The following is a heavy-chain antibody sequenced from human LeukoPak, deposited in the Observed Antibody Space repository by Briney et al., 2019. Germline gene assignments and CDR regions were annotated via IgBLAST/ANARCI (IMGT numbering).Heavy chain of an antibody. D-gene: IGHD1-26*01. CDR3: AKGGRGSYYPSFFDY. CDR1: GFTFSSYG. CDR2: IRYDGSNK. J-gene: IGHJ4*02. V-gene: IGHV3-30*02. Sequence: GGSLRLSCAASGFTFSSYGMHWVRQAPGKGLEWVAFIRYDGSNKYYADSVKGRFTISRDNSKNTLYLQMNSLRAEDTAVYYCAKGGRGSYYPSFFDYWGQGTLVTVSS.